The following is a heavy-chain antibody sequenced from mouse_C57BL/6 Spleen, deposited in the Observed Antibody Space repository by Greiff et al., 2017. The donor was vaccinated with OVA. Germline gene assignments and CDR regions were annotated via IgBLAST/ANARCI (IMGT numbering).Heavy chain of an antibody. D-gene: IGHD3-2*02. CDR3: ARGAQANPMDY. V-gene: IGHV1-50*01. J-gene: IGHJ4*01. CDR1: GYTFPIFW. Sequence: QQSCKASGYTFPIFWMQWVKPRSGQGLEWIGEIDPSDSYTNYNQKFMGKATLTVDTSSSTAYMQLSSLTSEDSAVYYCARGAQANPMDYWGQGTSVTVSS. CDR2: IDPSDSYT.